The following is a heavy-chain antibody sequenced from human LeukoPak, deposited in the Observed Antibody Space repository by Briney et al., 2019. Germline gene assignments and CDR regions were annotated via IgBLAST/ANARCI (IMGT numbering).Heavy chain of an antibody. Sequence: PGGSLRLSCAASGFTFSSYAMSWVRQAPGKGLEWVSAMSGSGGSTYYADSVKGRFTISRDNSKNTLYLQMNSLRAEDTAVYYCAKGHYDFWSGYSDAFDIWGQGTMVTVSS. CDR1: GFTFSSYA. V-gene: IGHV3-23*01. D-gene: IGHD3-3*01. CDR3: AKGHYDFWSGYSDAFDI. CDR2: MSGSGGST. J-gene: IGHJ3*02.